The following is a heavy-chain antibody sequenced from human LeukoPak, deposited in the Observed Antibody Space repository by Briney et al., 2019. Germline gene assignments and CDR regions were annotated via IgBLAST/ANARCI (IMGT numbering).Heavy chain of an antibody. V-gene: IGHV4-31*03. CDR2: IYYSGSI. Sequence: SETLSLTCTVSGGSISSGGYYWSWIRQHPGKGLEWIGYIYYSGSIYYNPSLKSRVTISVDTSKNQFSLKLSSVTAADTAVYYCARSSVVTLPDAFDIWGQGTMVTVSS. CDR1: GGSISSGGYY. J-gene: IGHJ3*02. CDR3: ARSSVVTLPDAFDI. D-gene: IGHD4-23*01.